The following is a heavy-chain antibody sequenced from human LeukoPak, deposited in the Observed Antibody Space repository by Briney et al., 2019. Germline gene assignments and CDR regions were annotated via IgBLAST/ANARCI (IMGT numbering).Heavy chain of an antibody. CDR2: ISSSGSPI. CDR3: ARDPTLFGVVIDY. D-gene: IGHD3-3*01. Sequence: GGSLRLSCAASGFTFSNYEMNWVRQAPGKGLEWVSYISSSGSPIYYADSVKGRFTISRDNARNSLYLQMNSLRAEDTAVYYCARDPTLFGVVIDYWGQGTLVAVSS. V-gene: IGHV3-48*03. J-gene: IGHJ4*02. CDR1: GFTFSNYE.